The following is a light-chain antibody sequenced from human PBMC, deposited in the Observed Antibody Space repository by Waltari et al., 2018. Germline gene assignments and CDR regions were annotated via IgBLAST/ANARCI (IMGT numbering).Light chain of an antibody. Sequence: QSALTQPPSASGSPGQSVTISCTGTSSDVGGFNYVSWYQQNPGKVPKLMIYEVTKRPSGVPDRCSGSKSGNTASLTVSGLQTEDEADYYCSSYAGGSWVFGGGTKLTVL. CDR1: SSDVGGFNY. J-gene: IGLJ3*02. CDR2: EVT. V-gene: IGLV2-8*01. CDR3: SSYAGGSWV.